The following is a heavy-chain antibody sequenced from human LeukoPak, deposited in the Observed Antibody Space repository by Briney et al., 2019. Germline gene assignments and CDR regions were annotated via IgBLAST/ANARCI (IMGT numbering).Heavy chain of an antibody. CDR1: GGSINSYY. D-gene: IGHD3-22*01. CDR3: ARASNYFDILY. Sequence: SETLSLTCTVSGGSINSYYWGWIRQPPGKGLEWIGTIYYTGSTYYNPSLKSRVTISIDTSKNQFSLRLSSVTAADTAVYFCARASNYFDILYWGQGTLVTVSS. V-gene: IGHV4-39*01. CDR2: IYYTGST. J-gene: IGHJ4*02.